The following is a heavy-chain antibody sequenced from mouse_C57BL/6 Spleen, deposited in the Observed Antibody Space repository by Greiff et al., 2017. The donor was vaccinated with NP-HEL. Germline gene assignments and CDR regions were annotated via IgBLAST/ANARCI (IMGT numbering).Heavy chain of an antibody. CDR3: ARWGVYDGAMDY. V-gene: IGHV1-61*01. D-gene: IGHD2-12*01. CDR2: IYPSDSET. Sequence: QVQLQQPGAELVRPGSSVKLSCKASGYTFTSYWMDWVKQRPGQGLEWIGNIYPSDSETHYNQKFKDKATLTVDKSSSTAYMQLSSLTSEDSAVYYCARWGVYDGAMDYWGQGTSVTVSS. J-gene: IGHJ4*01. CDR1: GYTFTSYW.